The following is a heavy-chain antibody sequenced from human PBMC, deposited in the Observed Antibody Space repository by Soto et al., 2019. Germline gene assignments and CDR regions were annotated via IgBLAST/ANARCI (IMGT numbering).Heavy chain of an antibody. CDR2: FDPNDGET. CDR3: ATETKGATGTYYMDV. CDR1: GYTFTSFG. Sequence: ASVKVSCKASGYTFTSFGITWVRQAPGKGLEWMGGFDPNDGETSYAQKFQGRVTMTEDTSTDTAYMELSSLRSEDTAVYYCATETKGATGTYYMDVWGKGTTVTVSS. V-gene: IGHV1-24*01. D-gene: IGHD1-1*01. J-gene: IGHJ6*03.